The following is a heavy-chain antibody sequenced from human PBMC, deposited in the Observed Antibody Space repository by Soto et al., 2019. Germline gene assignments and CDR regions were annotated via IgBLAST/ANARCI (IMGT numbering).Heavy chain of an antibody. J-gene: IGHJ4*02. D-gene: IGHD1-26*01. Sequence: EVHLVESGGGLVQTGGSLRLSCAIFEGTVIRDWMNWVRQAPGKGLEWVAHTNQDGSEKYYVDSVKGRITISRDNDKNSLYLQMNSLRAEDTAMYYCSGGVGDAFWGQGTLVTVSS. CDR1: EGTVIRDW. CDR2: TNQDGSEK. V-gene: IGHV3-7*04. CDR3: SGGVGDAF.